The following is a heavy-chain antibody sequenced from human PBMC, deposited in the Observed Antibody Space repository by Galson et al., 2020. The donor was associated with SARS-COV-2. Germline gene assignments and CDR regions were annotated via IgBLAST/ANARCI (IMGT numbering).Heavy chain of an antibody. D-gene: IGHD2-15*01. CDR2: IDWDDDK. V-gene: IGHV2-70*11. Sequence: SGPTLVKPTQTLTLTCTFSRFSLTTSGMCVSWIRQPPGKALEWLARIDWDDDKYYITSLKTRLTISKDTSKNQVVLTMTNMDPVDTATYDCARRYGGGGTCIFDYWGQGTLVSVSS. CDR3: ARRYGGGGTCIFDY. CDR1: RFSLTTSGMC. J-gene: IGHJ4*02.